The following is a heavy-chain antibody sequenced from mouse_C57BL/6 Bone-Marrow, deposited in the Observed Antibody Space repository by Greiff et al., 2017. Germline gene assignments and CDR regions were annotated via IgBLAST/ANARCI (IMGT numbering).Heavy chain of an antibody. CDR1: GYTFTSYW. CDR3: AISYGYDGAWFAY. CDR2: IHPSDSDT. Sequence: QVQLKQPGAELVKPGASVKVSCKASGYTFTSYWMHWVKQRPGQGLEWIGRIHPSDSDTNYNQKFKGKATLTVDKSSSTAYMQLSSLTSEDSAVYYCAISYGYDGAWFAYWGQGTLVTVSA. V-gene: IGHV1-74*01. D-gene: IGHD2-2*01. J-gene: IGHJ3*01.